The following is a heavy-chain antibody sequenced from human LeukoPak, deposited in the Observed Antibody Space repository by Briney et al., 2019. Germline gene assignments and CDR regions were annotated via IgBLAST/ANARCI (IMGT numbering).Heavy chain of an antibody. D-gene: IGHD3-9*01. V-gene: IGHV4-34*01. J-gene: IGHJ4*02. Sequence: SETLSLTCAVYGGSFSGYYWSWIRQPPGKGLEWIGEISHSGSTNYNPSLKSRVTISVDTSKNQFSLKLSSVTAADTAVYYCARRHILTGYYTFGFDYWGQGTLVTVSS. CDR1: GGSFSGYY. CDR2: ISHSGST. CDR3: ARRHILTGYYTFGFDY.